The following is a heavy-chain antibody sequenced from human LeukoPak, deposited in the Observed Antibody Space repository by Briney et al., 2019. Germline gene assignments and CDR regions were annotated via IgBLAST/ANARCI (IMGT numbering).Heavy chain of an antibody. CDR3: ARDLAVSGYDLPDAFDY. Sequence: GVLRLSCAASGFTFSSYEMNWVRQAPGKGLEWVSYISSSGSTIYYADSVKGRFTISRDNAKNSLYLQMNSLRAEDTAVYYCARDLAVSGYDLPDAFDYWGQGTLVTVSS. D-gene: IGHD5-12*01. CDR2: ISSSGSTI. CDR1: GFTFSSYE. V-gene: IGHV3-48*03. J-gene: IGHJ4*02.